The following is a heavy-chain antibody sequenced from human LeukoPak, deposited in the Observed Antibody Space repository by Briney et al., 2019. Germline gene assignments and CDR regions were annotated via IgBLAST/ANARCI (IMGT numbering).Heavy chain of an antibody. CDR3: ARDRARKRGYSGYDYVGYRWFDP. Sequence: SETLSLTCTVSGGSISSYYWSWIRQPPGKGLEWIGYIYYSGSTNYNPSIKSRVTISVDTSKNQFSLKLSSVTAADTAVYYCARDRARKRGYSGYDYVGYRWFDPWGQGTLVTVSS. CDR2: IYYSGST. D-gene: IGHD5-12*01. V-gene: IGHV4-59*01. CDR1: GGSISSYY. J-gene: IGHJ5*02.